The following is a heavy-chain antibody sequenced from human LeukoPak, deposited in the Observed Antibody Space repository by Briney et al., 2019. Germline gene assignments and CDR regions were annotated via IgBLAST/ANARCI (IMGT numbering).Heavy chain of an antibody. V-gene: IGHV4-30-4*08. J-gene: IGHJ4*02. D-gene: IGHD3-22*01. CDR3: AREQRFRYYDSSGYAG. CDR1: GGSFSGYY. Sequence: ASETLSLTCAVYGGSFSGYYWSWIRQPPGKGLEWIGYIYYSGSTYYNPSLKSRVTISVDTSKNQFSLKLSSVTAADTAVYYCAREQRFRYYDSSGYAGWGQGTLVTVSS. CDR2: IYYSGST.